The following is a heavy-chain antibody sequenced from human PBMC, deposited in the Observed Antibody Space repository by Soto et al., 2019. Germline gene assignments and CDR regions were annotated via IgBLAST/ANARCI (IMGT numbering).Heavy chain of an antibody. CDR2: IVVGSGNT. V-gene: IGHV1-58*01. CDR3: AASIYSTMIRDY. CDR1: GFTFTSSA. J-gene: IGHJ4*02. Sequence: QMQLVQSGPEVKKPGTSVKVSCKASGFTFTSSAVQWVRQARGQRLEWIGWIVVGSGNTNYAQKFQERVTITRDMSTSTAYMELSSLRSEDTAVYYCAASIYSTMIRDYWGQGTLVTVSS. D-gene: IGHD3-22*01.